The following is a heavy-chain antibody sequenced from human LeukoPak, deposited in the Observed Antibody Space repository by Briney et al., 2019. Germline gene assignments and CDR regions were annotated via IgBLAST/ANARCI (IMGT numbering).Heavy chain of an antibody. CDR2: MNPNSGNT. J-gene: IGHJ5*02. V-gene: IGHV1-8*01. CDR3: ARGVKSADCSGGSCYFS. Sequence: ASVKVSCKASGYTFTSYDINWVRQATGQGLEWMGWMNPNSGNTGYAQKFQGRVTMTRNTSISTAYMELSSLRSEDTAVYYCARGVKSADCSGGSCYFSWGQGTLVTVSS. D-gene: IGHD2-15*01. CDR1: GYTFTSYD.